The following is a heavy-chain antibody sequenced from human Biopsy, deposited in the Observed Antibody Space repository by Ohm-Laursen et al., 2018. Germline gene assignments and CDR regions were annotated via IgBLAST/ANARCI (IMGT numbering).Heavy chain of an antibody. CDR2: IYPSDSNT. Sequence: GESLRISCKGSGHSFPTYWIGWVRQMPGKGLEWMGIIYPSDSNTIYSPSFQGQVTISADKSISTAYLQLTSLKASDTAMYYCARNLGNYKYDAFDIWGLGTMVTVSS. CDR3: ARNLGNYKYDAFDI. D-gene: IGHD1-7*01. V-gene: IGHV5-51*03. J-gene: IGHJ3*02. CDR1: GHSFPTYW.